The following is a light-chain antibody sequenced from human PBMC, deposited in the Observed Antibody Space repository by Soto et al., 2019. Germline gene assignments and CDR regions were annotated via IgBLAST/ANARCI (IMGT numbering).Light chain of an antibody. CDR2: SAS. CDR1: QSVFSN. Sequence: EIVMTQSPATLSVSPGERATLSCRASQSVFSNLAWYQQKPGQAPRLLIYSASTRATGTPARFSGSGSGTEFTLTIRSLQSEDFAVYYCHQYNNWPLTFGGGTKVEIK. CDR3: HQYNNWPLT. J-gene: IGKJ4*01. V-gene: IGKV3-15*01.